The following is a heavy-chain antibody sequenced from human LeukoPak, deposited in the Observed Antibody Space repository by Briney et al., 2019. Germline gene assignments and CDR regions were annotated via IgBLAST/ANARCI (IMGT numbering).Heavy chain of an antibody. D-gene: IGHD3-16*02. CDR1: GFTFSSYG. Sequence: GSLRLSCAASGFTFSSYGMHWVRQAPGKGLEWVAVIWYDGSNKYYADSVKGRFTISRDNSKNTLYLQMNSLRAEDTAVYYCAKELVWGSYRYYFDYWGQGTLVTVSS. V-gene: IGHV3-33*06. CDR3: AKELVWGSYRYYFDY. J-gene: IGHJ4*02. CDR2: IWYDGSNK.